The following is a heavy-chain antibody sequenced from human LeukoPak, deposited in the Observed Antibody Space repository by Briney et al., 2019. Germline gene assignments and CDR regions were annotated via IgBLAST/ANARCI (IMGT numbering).Heavy chain of an antibody. V-gene: IGHV3-23*01. CDR2: ISGSTENT. Sequence: PGGSLRLSCAASGFTFSNYAMSWVRQAPGKGLEWVSTISGSTENTYYADSVKGRFTISRDNSKNTLYLQTNSLRAEDTAIYYCARAPRKFRGIIVTPLYYFDYWGQGALVTVSS. CDR3: ARAPRKFRGIIVTPLYYFDY. CDR1: GFTFSNYA. J-gene: IGHJ4*02. D-gene: IGHD3-10*01.